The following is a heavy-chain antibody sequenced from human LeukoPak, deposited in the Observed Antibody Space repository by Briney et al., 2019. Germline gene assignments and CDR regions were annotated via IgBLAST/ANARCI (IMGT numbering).Heavy chain of an antibody. CDR3: ARDRSVGVLPAPPFDF. CDR1: GYSISSGYY. Sequence: KPSETLSLTCTVSGYSISSGYYWGWIRQAPGKGLEWIGSIYNSGSTYYNPSLKSRLTISADTSKNQFSLTLTSVTAADTAVYYCARDRSVGVLPAPPFDFWGQGTLVTVSS. J-gene: IGHJ4*02. D-gene: IGHD6-6*01. CDR2: IYNSGST. V-gene: IGHV4-38-2*02.